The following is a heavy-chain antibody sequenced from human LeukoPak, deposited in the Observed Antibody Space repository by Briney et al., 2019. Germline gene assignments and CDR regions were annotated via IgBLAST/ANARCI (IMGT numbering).Heavy chain of an antibody. Sequence: PSETLSLTRTVSVGSITGYYWSWIRQPAGKGLEWIGHIYSSGSPTYNPSLTSRVNISVDTSQHQVFLRVTSLTAADTAVYYCAGASSKVLITMWGQGTLVTVSS. J-gene: IGHJ4*02. CDR2: IYSSGSP. CDR1: VGSITGYY. CDR3: AGASSKVLITM. D-gene: IGHD3-10*01. V-gene: IGHV4-4*07.